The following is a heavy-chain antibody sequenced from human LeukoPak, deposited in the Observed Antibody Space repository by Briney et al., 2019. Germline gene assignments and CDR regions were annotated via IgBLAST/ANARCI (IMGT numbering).Heavy chain of an antibody. Sequence: ASVKVSCKVSGYTLTELSMHWVRQAPGKGLEWMGGFDPEDGETIYAQKFQGRVTMTEDTSTDTAYMELSSLRSEDTAVYYCATGLAALNAFDIWGQGTMVTVSS. V-gene: IGHV1-24*01. D-gene: IGHD2-15*01. CDR2: FDPEDGET. CDR1: GYTLTELS. CDR3: ATGLAALNAFDI. J-gene: IGHJ3*02.